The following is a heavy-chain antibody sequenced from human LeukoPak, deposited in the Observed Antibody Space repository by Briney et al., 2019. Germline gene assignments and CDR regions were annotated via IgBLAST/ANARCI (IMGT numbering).Heavy chain of an antibody. CDR3: AGSQGYYGS. Sequence: PSETLSLTCTVSGGSISSGGYSWSWIRQPPGKGLEWIGYIYYSGSTYYNPSLKSRVTISVDTSKNQFSLKLSSVTAADTAVYYCAGSQGYYGSWGQGTLVTVSS. V-gene: IGHV4-30-4*07. D-gene: IGHD1-26*01. CDR2: IYYSGST. J-gene: IGHJ4*02. CDR1: GGSISSGGYS.